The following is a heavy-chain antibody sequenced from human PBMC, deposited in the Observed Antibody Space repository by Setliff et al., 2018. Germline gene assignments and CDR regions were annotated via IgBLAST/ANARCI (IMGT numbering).Heavy chain of an antibody. CDR3: AKDRGLGISGGDAFDI. CDR2: ISGSGGST. D-gene: IGHD7-27*01. V-gene: IGHV3-23*01. J-gene: IGHJ3*02. Sequence: GGSLRLSCAASGFTFSSYAMSWVRQAPGKGPEWVSAISGSGGSTYYADSVKGRFTISRDNSKNTLYLQMNSLRAEDTAVYYCAKDRGLGISGGDAFDIWGQGTMVTVSS. CDR1: GFTFSSYA.